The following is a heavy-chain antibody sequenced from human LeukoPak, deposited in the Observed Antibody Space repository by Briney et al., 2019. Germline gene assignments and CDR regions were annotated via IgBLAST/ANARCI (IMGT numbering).Heavy chain of an antibody. CDR1: GLTFSTYD. Sequence: PEGSLRLSCAASGLTFSTYDMHWVRQATGEGLEWVSGIGKGGDTYYVGSVKGRFTISRENAKNSLYLQMNSLRSGDTAVYYCARGGYSGFDVWGQGTVVTVSS. J-gene: IGHJ3*01. CDR2: IGKGGDT. D-gene: IGHD5-12*01. V-gene: IGHV3-13*04. CDR3: ARGGYSGFDV.